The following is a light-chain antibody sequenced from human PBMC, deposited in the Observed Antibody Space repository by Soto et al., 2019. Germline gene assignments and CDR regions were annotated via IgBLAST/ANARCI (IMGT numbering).Light chain of an antibody. CDR3: KQGTYWRPYS. Sequence: VVLTQSPLSLPVTLGQPASISCRSSQSLVYRDGNTYLNWFQQRPGQPPRRLIDKVSDRDSGIPERFSGSRSGTDFTLKISRVEAKDVGVYYCKQGTYWRPYSFGQGTKLEIK. V-gene: IGKV2-30*01. J-gene: IGKJ2*03. CDR2: KVS. CDR1: QSLVYRDGNTY.